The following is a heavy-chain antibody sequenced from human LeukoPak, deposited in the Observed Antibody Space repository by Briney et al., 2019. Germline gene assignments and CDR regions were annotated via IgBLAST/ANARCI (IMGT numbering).Heavy chain of an antibody. Sequence: PGGSLRLSCVASGFTFSKYSMQWVRQAPGKGLEWVAGIWYDGSNKYYADSVKGRFTIFRDNSKNTLYLQMSNLRAEDTAEYYCAKTYCSSGTCHSYLPYYFDSWGQGTLVTVSS. J-gene: IGHJ4*02. CDR2: IWYDGSNK. D-gene: IGHD2-15*01. CDR3: AKTYCSSGTCHSYLPYYFDS. V-gene: IGHV3-33*06. CDR1: GFTFSKYS.